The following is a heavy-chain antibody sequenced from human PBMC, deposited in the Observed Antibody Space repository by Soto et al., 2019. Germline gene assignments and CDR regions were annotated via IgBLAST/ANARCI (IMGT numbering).Heavy chain of an antibody. Sequence: SETLSLTCTVSGGSISSSSYYWGWIRQPPGKGLEWIGSIYYSGSTYYNPSLKSRVTISVDTSKNQFSLKLSSVTAADTAVYYCARHGSPPMVRGVNDWFDPWGQGTLVTVSS. D-gene: IGHD3-10*01. V-gene: IGHV4-39*01. CDR3: ARHGSPPMVRGVNDWFDP. CDR2: IYYSGST. J-gene: IGHJ5*02. CDR1: GGSISSSSYY.